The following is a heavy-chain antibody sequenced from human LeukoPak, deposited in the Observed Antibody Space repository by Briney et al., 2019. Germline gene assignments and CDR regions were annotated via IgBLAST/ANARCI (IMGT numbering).Heavy chain of an antibody. J-gene: IGHJ4*02. CDR2: IYYSGST. D-gene: IGHD3-22*01. Sequence: SETLSLTCTVSGGSISSSSYYWGWIRQPPGKGLEWIGSIYYSGSTYYNPSPKSRVTISVDTSKNQFSLKLSSVTAADTAVYYCASHDSSGFFSYYFDYWGQGTLVTVSS. CDR3: ASHDSSGFFSYYFDY. CDR1: GGSISSSSYY. V-gene: IGHV4-39*01.